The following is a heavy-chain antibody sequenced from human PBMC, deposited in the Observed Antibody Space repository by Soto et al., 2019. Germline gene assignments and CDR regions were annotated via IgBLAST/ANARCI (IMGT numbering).Heavy chain of an antibody. CDR1: GFTFSSYA. J-gene: IGHJ4*02. CDR3: ARHPYSSGPVSFDY. Sequence: QVQLVESGGGVVQPGRSLRLSCPASGFTFSSYAMHWVRQAPGKGLEWVAVISYDGSNKYYADSVKGRFTISRDNSKNTLYRQMQIVRAEDTAVYYCARHPYSSGPVSFDYWGQGTLVTVSS. CDR2: ISYDGSNK. V-gene: IGHV3-30-3*01. D-gene: IGHD6-19*01.